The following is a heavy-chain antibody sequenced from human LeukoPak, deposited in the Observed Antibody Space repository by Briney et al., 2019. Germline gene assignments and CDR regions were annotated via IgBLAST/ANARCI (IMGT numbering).Heavy chain of an antibody. D-gene: IGHD2-15*01. J-gene: IGHJ4*02. Sequence: PSETLSLTCTVSGDSISSGTNYWSWIRQPAGKGLEWIGRVHASGSTNYNPSLKGRVTISVDTSKNQLSLRLSSVSAADTALCFCARDDRIVKGFDYWGQGTLVTVSS. CDR3: ARDDRIVKGFDY. V-gene: IGHV4-61*02. CDR2: VHASGST. CDR1: GDSISSGTNY.